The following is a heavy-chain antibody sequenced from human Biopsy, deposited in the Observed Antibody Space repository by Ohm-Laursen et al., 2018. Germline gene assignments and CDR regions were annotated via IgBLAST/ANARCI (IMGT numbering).Heavy chain of an antibody. CDR2: RIPYFNTI. D-gene: IGHD2/OR15-2a*01. Sequence: SSVKVSCKASGVTFDTYAFGWVRQAPGQGLEWMGGRIPYFNTIYYARNFQDRAVITADRSARTTDMQLSGLRPDDTAVYYCVGGQRGPPIGVTVPGDAFDLWGPGTMVTVSS. V-gene: IGHV1-69*01. CDR1: GVTFDTYA. J-gene: IGHJ3*01. CDR3: VGGQRGPPIGVTVPGDAFDL.